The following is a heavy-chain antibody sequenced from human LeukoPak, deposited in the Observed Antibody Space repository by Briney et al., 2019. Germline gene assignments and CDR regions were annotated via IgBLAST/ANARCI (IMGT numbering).Heavy chain of an antibody. Sequence: GGSLRLSCAASGFTFSGSAMHWVRQASGKGLEWVGRIRSKANSYATAYAASVKGRFTISRDDSKNTAYLQMNSLRAEDTAVYYCAKDPGGILTGYLDYWGQGTLVTVSS. CDR2: IRSKANSYAT. V-gene: IGHV3-73*01. J-gene: IGHJ4*02. D-gene: IGHD3-9*01. CDR1: GFTFSGSA. CDR3: AKDPGGILTGYLDY.